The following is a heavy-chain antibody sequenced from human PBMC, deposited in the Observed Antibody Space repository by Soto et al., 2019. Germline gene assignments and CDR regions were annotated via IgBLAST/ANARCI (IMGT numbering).Heavy chain of an antibody. V-gene: IGHV1-69*02. CDR2: IIPILGIA. CDR1: GGTFSSYT. Sequence: QVQLVQSGAEVKKPGSSVKVSCKASGGTFSSYTISWVRQAPGQGLEWMGRIIPILGIANYAQKFQGRVTITADKSTSTAYMELSSLRSEDTAVYYCASYSSRGWYEFVDYWGQGTLVTVSS. J-gene: IGHJ4*02. CDR3: ASYSSRGWYEFVDY. D-gene: IGHD6-19*01.